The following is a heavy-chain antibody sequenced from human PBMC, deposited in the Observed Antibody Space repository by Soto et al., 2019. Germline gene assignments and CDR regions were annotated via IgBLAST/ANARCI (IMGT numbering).Heavy chain of an antibody. J-gene: IGHJ4*02. CDR3: AREDKPGGYTPPGTSGFDS. D-gene: IGHD5-12*01. V-gene: IGHV1-69*12. Sequence: QVQLVQAGAEVKKPGSSVKVSCKASGGTFSTYAISWVWQAPGQGLEWMGGIIPIYGTANYAQKFQGRLTRTADESTSTVYMKLSSLRSDDTAVYYCAREDKPGGYTPPGTSGFDSWGQGTLVTVSS. CDR1: GGTFSTYA. CDR2: IIPIYGTA.